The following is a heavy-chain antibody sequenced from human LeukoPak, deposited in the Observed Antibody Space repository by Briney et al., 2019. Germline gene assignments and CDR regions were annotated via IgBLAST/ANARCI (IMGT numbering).Heavy chain of an antibody. V-gene: IGHV4-61*01. CDR1: GGSFSSNSYY. CDR2: LFYSGST. J-gene: IGHJ6*02. D-gene: IGHD2-21*02. CDR3: SAGATTYCGEDCYPSFFFYHGIDV. Sequence: PSETLSLTCTVSGGSFSSNSYYWSWLRQPPGTGLECIGYLFYSGSTNYNPSLKSRVTISVDTSKDQFSLKLNSVTAADTAVYYCSAGATTYCGEDCYPSFFFYHGIDVWGQGTTVTVSS.